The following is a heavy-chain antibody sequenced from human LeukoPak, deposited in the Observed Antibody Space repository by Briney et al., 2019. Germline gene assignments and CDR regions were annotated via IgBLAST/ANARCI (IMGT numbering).Heavy chain of an antibody. D-gene: IGHD2-15*01. CDR2: ISGSGGST. CDR3: AKGSIVVVVAYDAFDI. J-gene: IGHJ3*02. V-gene: IGHV3-23*01. Sequence: GGSLRLSCAASGFTFSSYAMSWVRQAPGKGLEWASAISGSGGSTYYADSVKGRFTISRDNSKNTLYLQMNSLRAEDTAVYYCAKGSIVVVVAYDAFDIWGQGTMVTVSS. CDR1: GFTFSSYA.